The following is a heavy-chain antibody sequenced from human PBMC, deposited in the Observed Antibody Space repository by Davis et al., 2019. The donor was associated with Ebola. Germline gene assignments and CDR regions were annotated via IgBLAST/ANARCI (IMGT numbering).Heavy chain of an antibody. CDR1: GGSIGSHK. Sequence: MPGGSLRLSCTVSGGSIGSHKWSWVRQSPGKGLEWIGYIYYDGSTNYNPSLKSRVTMLLDRSKAQFSLKLRSVTAADTAVYFCARHPGGNNYDPWSYYFDYWGLGTLVTVSS. D-gene: IGHD1/OR15-1a*01. CDR3: ARHPGGNNYDPWSYYFDY. CDR2: IYYDGST. J-gene: IGHJ4*02. V-gene: IGHV4-59*08.